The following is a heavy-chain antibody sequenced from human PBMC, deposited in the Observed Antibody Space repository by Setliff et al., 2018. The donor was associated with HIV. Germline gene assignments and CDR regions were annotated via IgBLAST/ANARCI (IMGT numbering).Heavy chain of an antibody. V-gene: IGHV3-73*01. CDR3: TSVGPGMRPSRDDAFDI. CDR1: GFTFSGSA. D-gene: IGHD6-13*01. CDR2: IRSKANRYAT. Sequence: QPGGSLRLSCAASGFTFSGSAMHWVRQASGKGLEWVGRIRSKANRYATAYAASVKGRFTISRDDSKNTAYLQMNGLKTEDTAVYYCTSVGPGMRPSRDDAFDIWGQGTMVTVSS. J-gene: IGHJ3*02.